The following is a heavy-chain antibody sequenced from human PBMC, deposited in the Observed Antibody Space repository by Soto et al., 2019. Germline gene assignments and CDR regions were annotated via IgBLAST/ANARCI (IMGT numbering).Heavy chain of an antibody. Sequence: TLSLTCAVSGGSISSGGYSWSWIRQPPGKGLEWIGYIYHSGSTYYNPSLKSRVTISVDRSKNQFSLKLSSVTAADTAVYYCARSGYSYGQIDYWGQGTLVTV. CDR2: IYHSGST. J-gene: IGHJ4*02. CDR1: GGSISSGGYS. D-gene: IGHD5-18*01. CDR3: ARSGYSYGQIDY. V-gene: IGHV4-30-2*01.